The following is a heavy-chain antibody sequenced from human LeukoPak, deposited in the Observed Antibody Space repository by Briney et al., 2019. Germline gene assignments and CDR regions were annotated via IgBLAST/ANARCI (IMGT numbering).Heavy chain of an antibody. CDR2: IYYSGST. CDR3: ARAGEWELLPFPFDY. CDR1: GGSISSYY. V-gene: IGHV4-59*01. D-gene: IGHD1-26*01. Sequence: PSETLSLTCTVSGGSISSYYWSWIRQPPGKGLEWIGYIYYSGSTNYIPSLKSRVTISVDTSKNQFSLKLSSVTAADTAVYSCARAGEWELLPFPFDYWGQGTLVTVSS. J-gene: IGHJ4*02.